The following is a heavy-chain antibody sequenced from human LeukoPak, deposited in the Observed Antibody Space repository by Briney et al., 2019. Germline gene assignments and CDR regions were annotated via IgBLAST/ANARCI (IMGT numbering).Heavy chain of an antibody. CDR1: GFXVSGNY. CDR3: ARRYSSSSFFDY. V-gene: IGHV3-66*04. CDR2: IYSGETT. J-gene: IGHJ4*02. Sequence: GGSLRLSCAASGFXVSGNYISWVRQSPGKGLEWVSLIYSGETTYYADSVQGRFPLSRDNFKNTVYLQMNSLRAEDTAVYYCARRYSSSSFFDYWGQGTLVTVSS. D-gene: IGHD6-6*01.